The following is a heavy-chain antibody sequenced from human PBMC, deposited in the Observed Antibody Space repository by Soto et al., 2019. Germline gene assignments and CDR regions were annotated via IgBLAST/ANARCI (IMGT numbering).Heavy chain of an antibody. J-gene: IGHJ4*02. CDR1: GFTFRSYG. Sequence: GGSLRLSCAASGFTFRSYGMHLVRQAPGKGLEWVAVISYDGSNKFYADSVKGRFTISRDNSKNTLYLQVNSLRAEDTAMYYCAKDYGSGWTMGDFWGQGTLVTVPQ. V-gene: IGHV3-30*18. CDR2: ISYDGSNK. CDR3: AKDYGSGWTMGDF. D-gene: IGHD6-19*01.